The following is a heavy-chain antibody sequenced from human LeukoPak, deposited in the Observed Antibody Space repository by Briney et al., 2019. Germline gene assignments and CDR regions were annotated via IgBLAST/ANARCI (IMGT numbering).Heavy chain of an antibody. Sequence: PGGSLRLSCAASGFTFSSYAMHWVRQAPGKGLEWVAVISYDGSNKYYADSVKGRFTTSRDNSKNTLYLQMNSLRAEDTAVYYCASLHSSGHLSAFDIWGQGTMVTVSS. V-gene: IGHV3-30-3*01. J-gene: IGHJ3*02. CDR2: ISYDGSNK. CDR3: ASLHSSGHLSAFDI. D-gene: IGHD3-22*01. CDR1: GFTFSSYA.